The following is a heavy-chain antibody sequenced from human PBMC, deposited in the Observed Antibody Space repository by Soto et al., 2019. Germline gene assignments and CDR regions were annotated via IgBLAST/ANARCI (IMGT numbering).Heavy chain of an antibody. V-gene: IGHV3-23*01. CDR1: GFTFSSYA. Sequence: EVQLLESGGGLAQPGGSLRLSCVASGFTFSSYAMTWVHQAPGQGLEWVSVSSGSGGSTYYADSVKGRFTISRDNSKNTLYLQMNSLRAEDTAVYYCARDDSRAYYYDAFDIWGQGTMVTVSS. J-gene: IGHJ3*02. D-gene: IGHD3-22*01. CDR2: SSGSGGST. CDR3: ARDDSRAYYYDAFDI.